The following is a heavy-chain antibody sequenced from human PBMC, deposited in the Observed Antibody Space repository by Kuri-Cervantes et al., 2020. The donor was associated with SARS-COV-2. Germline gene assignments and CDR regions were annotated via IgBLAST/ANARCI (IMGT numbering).Heavy chain of an antibody. Sequence: ETLSLTCAASGFTFSSYWMSWVRQAPGKGLEWVANIKQDGSEKYYVDSVKGRFTISRDNAKSSLYLQMSSLRAEDTAVYYCARWDHSSGWEDDAFDIWGQGTMVTVSS. CDR1: GFTFSSYW. D-gene: IGHD6-19*01. CDR3: ARWDHSSGWEDDAFDI. J-gene: IGHJ3*02. V-gene: IGHV3-7*01. CDR2: IKQDGSEK.